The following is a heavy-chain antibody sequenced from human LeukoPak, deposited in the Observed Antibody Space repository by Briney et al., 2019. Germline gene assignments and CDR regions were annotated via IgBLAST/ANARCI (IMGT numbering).Heavy chain of an antibody. CDR3: ARGRSYYYYYMDV. Sequence: ASVKVSCKASGYTFTRYDINWVRQATGQGLEGVGWMNPISGNTGYAQKFQGRATMTRNTSIRTAYMELSSLRSEDTAGYYCARGRSYYYYYMDVWRKGTTLSIPS. CDR1: GYTFTRYD. J-gene: IGHJ6*03. V-gene: IGHV1-8*01. CDR2: MNPISGNT.